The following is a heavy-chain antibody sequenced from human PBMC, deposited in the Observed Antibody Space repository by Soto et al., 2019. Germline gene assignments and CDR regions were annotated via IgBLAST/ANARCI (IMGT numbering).Heavy chain of an antibody. CDR3: AKSTDGSGSYYNVGWYMDV. V-gene: IGHV3-23*01. D-gene: IGHD3-10*01. CDR1: GFTFSSYA. CDR2: ISGSGGST. Sequence: GGSLRLSCAASGFTFSSYAMSWVRQAPGKGLEWVSAISGSGGSTYYADSVKGRFTISRDNSKNTLYLQMNSLRAEDTAVYYCAKSTDGSGSYYNVGWYMDVWGKGTTVTVSS. J-gene: IGHJ6*03.